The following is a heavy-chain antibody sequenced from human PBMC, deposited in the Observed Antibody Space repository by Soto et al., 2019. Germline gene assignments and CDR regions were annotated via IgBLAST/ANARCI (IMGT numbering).Heavy chain of an antibody. V-gene: IGHV1-2*04. Sequence: ASVKVSCKASGYTFTGYYMHWVRQAPGQGLEWMGWIDPNSGGTNYAQKFQGWVTMTRDTSISTAYMELSSLRSEDTAVYYCASKILYSSGWYPGYFQHWGQVNLVTVSS. D-gene: IGHD6-19*01. CDR2: IDPNSGGT. CDR1: GYTFTGYY. J-gene: IGHJ1*01. CDR3: ASKILYSSGWYPGYFQH.